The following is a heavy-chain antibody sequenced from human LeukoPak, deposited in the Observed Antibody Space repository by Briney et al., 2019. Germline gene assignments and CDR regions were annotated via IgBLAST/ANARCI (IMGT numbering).Heavy chain of an antibody. CDR3: AKDQLYCSSTSCYLGTFDY. CDR1: GYSINSGYT. V-gene: IGHV4-38-2*02. Sequence: SETLSLTCTVSGYSINSGYTWGWIRQPPGKGLEWIGNIYPSGGTYYNPSLTSRVTISVDTSKNQFSLKLTSVTAADTAVYYCAKDQLYCSSTSCYLGTFDYWGQGTLVTVSS. J-gene: IGHJ4*02. CDR2: IYPSGGT. D-gene: IGHD2-2*01.